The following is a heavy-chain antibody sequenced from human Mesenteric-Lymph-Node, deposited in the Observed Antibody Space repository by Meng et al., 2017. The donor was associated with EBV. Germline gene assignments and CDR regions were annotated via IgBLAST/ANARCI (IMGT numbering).Heavy chain of an antibody. CDR1: GFTFSNYA. J-gene: IGHJ5*02. Sequence: EVQLVESGGDLVQPGRSLRLSCVASGFTFSNYAMSWVRQAPGKGLEWVSTTSGGGDITYYADSVKGRFTISRDNSKNTLFLQMNSLKAEDTAVYYCANESFPWGQGTLVTVSS. V-gene: IGHV3-23*04. CDR2: TSGGGDIT. CDR3: ANESFP.